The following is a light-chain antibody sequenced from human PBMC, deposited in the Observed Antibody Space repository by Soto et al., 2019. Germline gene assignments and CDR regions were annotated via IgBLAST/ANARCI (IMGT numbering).Light chain of an antibody. V-gene: IGKV3-20*01. CDR2: GAS. J-gene: IGKJ3*01. Sequence: PGERATLPCRASQSVSRNSLAWYQQQPGQAPRLLIYGASSRATDIPDRFSGSGSGTDFTLIVSRLEPEDFAVYFCQQYGTSPPTFGPGTKVDIK. CDR3: QQYGTSPPT. CDR1: QSVSRNS.